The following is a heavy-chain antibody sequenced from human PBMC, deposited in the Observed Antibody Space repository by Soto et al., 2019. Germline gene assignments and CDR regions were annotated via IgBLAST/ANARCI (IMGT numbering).Heavy chain of an antibody. J-gene: IGHJ4*02. CDR3: ARESGDNWDYEAY. CDR2: INTSGKT. V-gene: IGHV4-4*07. D-gene: IGHD1-7*01. Sequence: QVQLQESGPGLVKPLETLSLTCTVSGGSITSYRWSWIRQSAGKGLEWIGRINTSGKTHYNPSLKSRVTVSIDPSMNQFSLTVNSVTAADSAVYYCARESGDNWDYEAYWGQGTPVTVSS. CDR1: GGSITSYR.